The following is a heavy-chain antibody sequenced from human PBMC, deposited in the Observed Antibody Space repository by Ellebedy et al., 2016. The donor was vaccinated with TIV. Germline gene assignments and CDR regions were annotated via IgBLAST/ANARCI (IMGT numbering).Heavy chain of an antibody. Sequence: GESLKISCAASGFTFSSYSMNWVRQAPGKGLEWVSSISSSSSYIYYADSVKGRFTISRDNAKNSLYLQMNSLRAEDTAVYYCASEFDYGDYSDYWGQGTLVTVSS. J-gene: IGHJ4*02. D-gene: IGHD4-17*01. CDR3: ASEFDYGDYSDY. CDR2: ISSSSSYI. V-gene: IGHV3-21*01. CDR1: GFTFSSYS.